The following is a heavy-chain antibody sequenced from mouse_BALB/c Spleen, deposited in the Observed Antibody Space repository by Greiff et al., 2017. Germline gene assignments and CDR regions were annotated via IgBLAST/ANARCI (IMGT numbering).Heavy chain of an antibody. Sequence: EVQGVESGGGLVKPGGSLKLSCAASGFTFSSYAMSWVRQSPEKRLEWVAEISSGGSYTYYPDTVTGRFTISRDNAKNTLYLEMSSLRSEDTAMYYCARDMDYWGQGTSVTVSS. CDR1: GFTFSSYA. J-gene: IGHJ4*01. CDR2: ISSGGSYT. CDR3: ARDMDY. V-gene: IGHV5-9-4*01.